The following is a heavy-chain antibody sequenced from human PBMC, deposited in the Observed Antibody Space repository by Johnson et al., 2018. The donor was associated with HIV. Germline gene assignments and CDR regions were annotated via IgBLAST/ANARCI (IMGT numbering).Heavy chain of an antibody. D-gene: IGHD4-17*01. V-gene: IGHV3-33*01. CDR2: IWYDGSNK. Sequence: QVQLVESGGGVVQPGRSLRLSCTASGFTFSTYGMHWVRQAPGKGLEWVAVIWYDGSNKYYADSVKGRFTISRDNSKNTLYLQMNSLRAGDTAVYYCARGGTVTTDAFDIWGQGTMVTVSS. CDR3: ARGGTVTTDAFDI. J-gene: IGHJ3*02. CDR1: GFTFSTYG.